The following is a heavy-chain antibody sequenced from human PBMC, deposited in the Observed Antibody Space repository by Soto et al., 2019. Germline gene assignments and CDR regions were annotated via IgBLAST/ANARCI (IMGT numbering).Heavy chain of an antibody. D-gene: IGHD1-1*01. Sequence: EVQLLESGGGLVQPGGSRRLSCAASGFTFSSYAMSWVRQAPGKGLEWVSGISGSDGTTYYADSVKGRFTISRDNSKNTLYLQMNSLRAEDTAVYYCAKGRLEFDYWGQGTLVTVSS. CDR3: AKGRLEFDY. CDR1: GFTFSSYA. J-gene: IGHJ4*02. V-gene: IGHV3-23*01. CDR2: ISGSDGTT.